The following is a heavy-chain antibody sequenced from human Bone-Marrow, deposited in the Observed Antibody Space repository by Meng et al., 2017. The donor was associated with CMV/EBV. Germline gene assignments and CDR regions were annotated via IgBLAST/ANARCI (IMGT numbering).Heavy chain of an antibody. D-gene: IGHD2-15*01. CDR3: AREEAAHYYYYGMDV. CDR2: ISSSGRAV. V-gene: IGHV3-48*04. Sequence: GESLKISCAASGFTFSSYTMNWVRQPPGKGLEWVSYISSSGRAVHYADSLRGRFTVSRDNAKNSLYLQMNSLRAEDTAVYYCAREEAAHYYYYGMDVWGQGTTVTVSS. CDR1: GFTFSSYT. J-gene: IGHJ6*02.